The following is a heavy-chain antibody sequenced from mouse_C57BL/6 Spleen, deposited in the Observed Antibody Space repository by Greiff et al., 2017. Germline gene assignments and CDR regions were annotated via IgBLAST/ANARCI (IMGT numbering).Heavy chain of an antibody. V-gene: IGHV1-15*01. J-gene: IGHJ2*01. CDR1: GYTFTDYE. Sequence: VQLQQSGAELVRPGASVTLSCKASGYTFTDYEMHWVKQTPVPGLEWIGAIDPETGGTAYNQKFNGKAILTADKSSSTAYMELRSLTSEDSAVYYCTRKDYGSIYYFDYWGQGTTLTVSS. CDR3: TRKDYGSIYYFDY. CDR2: IDPETGGT. D-gene: IGHD1-1*01.